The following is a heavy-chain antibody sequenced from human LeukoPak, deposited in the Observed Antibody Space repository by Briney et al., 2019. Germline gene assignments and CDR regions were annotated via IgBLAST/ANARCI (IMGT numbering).Heavy chain of an antibody. Sequence: GGSLRLSCAASGFTFSNYWMGWVRQPPGKGLQWVANIKDDGTEKYYVDSVKGRFTISRDNAKNSVYLQMNSLRVEDTAVYYCARRPFGADYWGQGTLVTVSS. J-gene: IGHJ4*02. V-gene: IGHV3-7*01. D-gene: IGHD3-10*01. CDR1: GFTFSNYW. CDR2: IKDDGTEK. CDR3: ARRPFGADY.